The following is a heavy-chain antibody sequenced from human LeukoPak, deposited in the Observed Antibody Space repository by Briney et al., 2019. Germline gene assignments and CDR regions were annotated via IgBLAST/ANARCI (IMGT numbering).Heavy chain of an antibody. CDR3: ARVGDICSSTSCYAGGY. Sequence: PGGSLRLSXAASGFTFRSYEMNWLRQAPGKGLEWVSYISSSGSTTHYADSVKGRFIISRDNAKNSLYLQMNSLRAEDTAVYYCARVGDICSSTSCYAGGYWGQGTLVTVSS. CDR2: ISSSGSTT. J-gene: IGHJ4*02. D-gene: IGHD2-2*01. V-gene: IGHV3-48*03. CDR1: GFTFRSYE.